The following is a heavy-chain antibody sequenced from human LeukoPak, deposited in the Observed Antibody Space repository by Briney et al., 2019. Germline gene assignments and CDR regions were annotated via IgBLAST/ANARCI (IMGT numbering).Heavy chain of an antibody. V-gene: IGHV1-2*02. CDR3: ARDSGDYYGSGIFRWFDP. CDR2: INLNSGGT. J-gene: IGHJ5*02. Sequence: GASVKVSCKASGYTFTGYYMHWVRQAPGQGLEWMGWINLNSGGTNYAQKFQGRVTMTRDTSISTAYMELNRLRSDDTAVYYCARDSGDYYGSGIFRWFDPWGQGTLVTVSS. D-gene: IGHD3-10*01. CDR1: GYTFTGYY.